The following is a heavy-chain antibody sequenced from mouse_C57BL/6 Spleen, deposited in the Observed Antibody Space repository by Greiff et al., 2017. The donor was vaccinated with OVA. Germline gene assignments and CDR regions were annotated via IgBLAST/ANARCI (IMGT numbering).Heavy chain of an antibody. CDR1: GFNIQDYY. V-gene: IGHV14-2*01. CDR3: ARYDGNDDEYAMDY. J-gene: IGHJ4*01. Sequence: VQLLQSGAELVKPGASVKLSCTASGFNIQDYYMHWVKQRTEQGLEWIGRIDPEDGETKYAPKFQGKATITADTSSNTGYLQRSSLTSEDTDVYYCARYDGNDDEYAMDYWGQGTSVTVSS. CDR2: IDPEDGET. D-gene: IGHD2-3*01.